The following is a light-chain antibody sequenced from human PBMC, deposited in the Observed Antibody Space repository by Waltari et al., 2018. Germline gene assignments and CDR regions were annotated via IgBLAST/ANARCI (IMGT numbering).Light chain of an antibody. CDR1: QSISSW. J-gene: IGKJ4*01. CDR3: QQYTSFSLT. V-gene: IGKV1-5*03. Sequence: DIQMTQPPSSLSASIGDRVTFTCRASQSISSWLAWYQQKPGKAPKLLISKASTLESGVPSMFSGSGSGTEFTLTISSLQPDDFATYYCQQYTSFSLTFGGGTTVEIK. CDR2: KAS.